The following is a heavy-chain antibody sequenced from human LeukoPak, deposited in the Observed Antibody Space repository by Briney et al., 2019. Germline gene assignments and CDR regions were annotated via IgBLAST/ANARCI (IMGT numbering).Heavy chain of an antibody. J-gene: IGHJ6*04. CDR1: GFTFSDYY. V-gene: IGHV3-11*06. Sequence: GGSLRLSCAASGFTFSDYYMSWIRQAPGKGLEWVSYMKGRFTISRDNAKNSLYLQMNSLRAEDTAVYYCAELGITMIGGVWGKGTTVTISS. CDR3: AELGITMIGGV. D-gene: IGHD3-10*02.